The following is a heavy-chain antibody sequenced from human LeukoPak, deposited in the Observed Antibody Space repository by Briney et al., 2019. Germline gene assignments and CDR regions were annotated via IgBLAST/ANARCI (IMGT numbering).Heavy chain of an antibody. CDR3: ATRTTGTTDALDI. D-gene: IGHD1-1*01. J-gene: IGHJ3*02. Sequence: GASVKVSCKAFGYTLTELPIHWVRQAPGKGLEWVGGFDPEDGETTYAQKFRGRVTMTEDTSTDTAYMEVSGLRSEDTAVYYCATRTTGTTDALDIWGQGTMVTVSS. CDR1: GYTLTELP. V-gene: IGHV1-24*01. CDR2: FDPEDGET.